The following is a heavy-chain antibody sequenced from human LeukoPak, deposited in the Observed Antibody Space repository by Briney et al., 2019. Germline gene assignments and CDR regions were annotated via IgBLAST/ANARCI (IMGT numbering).Heavy chain of an antibody. V-gene: IGHV3-21*01. Sequence: GGSLRLSCAASGFTFSSFSMIWVRQAPGKGLEWVSSTSSSSAYTFYAESGKGRFTISRDNAKNSLFLQMNSLRAEDASVYYCARGSTHSGYYGLEVWGQGTSVTVSS. CDR2: TSSSSAYT. CDR1: GFTFSSFS. J-gene: IGHJ6*02. CDR3: ARGSTHSGYYGLEV. D-gene: IGHD6-13*01.